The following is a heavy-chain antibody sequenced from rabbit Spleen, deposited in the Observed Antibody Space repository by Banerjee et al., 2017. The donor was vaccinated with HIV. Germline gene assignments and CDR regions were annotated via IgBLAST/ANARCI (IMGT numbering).Heavy chain of an antibody. CDR1: GFSFSDRDV. D-gene: IGHD8-1*01. V-gene: IGHV1S40*01. CDR3: ARDAGTSFSTYGMDL. J-gene: IGHJ6*01. CDR2: AYAGSSGST. Sequence: QSLEESGGGLVKPGAFLTLTCKASGFSFSDRDVMCWVRQAPGKGLEWVACAYAGSSGSTYSATWAKGRFTISKTSSTTVTLQMTSLTAADTATYFCARDAGTSFSTYGMDLWGQGTLVTVS.